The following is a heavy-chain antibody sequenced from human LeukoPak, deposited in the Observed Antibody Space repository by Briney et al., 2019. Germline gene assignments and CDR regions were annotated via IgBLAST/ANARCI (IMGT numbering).Heavy chain of an antibody. J-gene: IGHJ5*02. Sequence: PSETLSLTCTVSGGSISSYYWSWIRQPPGKGLEWIGYIYYSGSTNYNPSLKSRATISVDTSKNQFSLKLSSVTAADTAVYYCARLDILTGNADVPFDPWGQGNLVTVSS. CDR3: ARLDILTGNADVPFDP. CDR2: IYYSGST. CDR1: GGSISSYY. V-gene: IGHV4-59*01. D-gene: IGHD3-9*01.